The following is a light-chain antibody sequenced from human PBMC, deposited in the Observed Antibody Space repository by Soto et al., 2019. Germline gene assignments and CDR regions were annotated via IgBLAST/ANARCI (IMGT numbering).Light chain of an antibody. CDR1: QSVSSY. V-gene: IGKV3-11*01. Sequence: EMVLTQSPATLGFSPLERATLSCMTSQSVSSYFAWYQQKPGRAPRLLIYDASNRATGIPARFIGSGSGTDFTLTISSLEPEDFAVYYCQQRSNWPITFGQGTRLEIK. CDR3: QQRSNWPIT. J-gene: IGKJ5*01. CDR2: DAS.